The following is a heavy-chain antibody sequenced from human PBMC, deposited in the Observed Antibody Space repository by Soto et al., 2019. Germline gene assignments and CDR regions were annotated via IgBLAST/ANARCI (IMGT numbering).Heavy chain of an antibody. CDR3: ARGGYRTLAWFDP. V-gene: IGHV4-59*01. CDR2: IYHSGTT. J-gene: IGHJ5*02. Sequence: QVQVQESGPGLVKPSETLSLTCTVSGGSISNYYWSWIRQSPGKGLEWIANIYHSGTTNYNLPLKGRVSISIDSSKNQVSLRLKSVTAADTAVYYCARGGYRTLAWFDPWGQGTLVTVSS. CDR1: GGSISNYY. D-gene: IGHD5-18*01.